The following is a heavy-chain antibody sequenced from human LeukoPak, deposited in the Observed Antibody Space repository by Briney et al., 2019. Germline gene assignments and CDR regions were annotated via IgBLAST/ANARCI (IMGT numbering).Heavy chain of an antibody. V-gene: IGHV3-48*03. CDR3: ARGPPNYFDSSGYFYL. CDR1: GFTFRNYE. CDR2: ISSSGGAI. D-gene: IGHD3-22*01. Sequence: GGSLRLSCAASGFTFRNYEMNWVCQAPGKGLEWVSYISSSGGAIYFADSVKGRFTISRDNTNNSLHLQMYSLRAEDTGVFYCARGPPNYFDSSGYFYLWGQGTLVTVSS. J-gene: IGHJ1*01.